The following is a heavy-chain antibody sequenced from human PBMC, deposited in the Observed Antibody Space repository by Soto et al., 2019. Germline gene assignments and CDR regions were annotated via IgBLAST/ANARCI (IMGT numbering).Heavy chain of an antibody. Sequence: QVQLVQSGAEVKKPGSSVKVSCKASGGTFSSYAISWVRQAPGQGLEWMGGIIPIFGTANYAQKFQGRVTITADESTSTAYMELSSLRSEDTAVYYCARDRGGVAGPYYYGMDVWGQGTTVTVSS. V-gene: IGHV1-69*12. D-gene: IGHD6-19*01. CDR2: IIPIFGTA. CDR1: GGTFSSYA. J-gene: IGHJ6*02. CDR3: ARDRGGVAGPYYYGMDV.